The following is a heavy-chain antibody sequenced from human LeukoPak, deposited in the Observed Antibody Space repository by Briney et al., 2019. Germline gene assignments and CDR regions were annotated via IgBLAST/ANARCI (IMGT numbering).Heavy chain of an antibody. V-gene: IGHV3-23*01. CDR3: AKSWSPATLYYYYYYGMDV. J-gene: IGHJ6*02. Sequence: PGGSLRLSCAASGFTFSSYAMSWVRQAPGKGLEWVSAISGSGGSTYYADSVKGRFTISRDNSKNTLYLQTNSLRAEDTAVYYCAKSWSPATLYYYYYYGMDVWGQGTTVTVSS. D-gene: IGHD1-26*01. CDR1: GFTFSSYA. CDR2: ISGSGGST.